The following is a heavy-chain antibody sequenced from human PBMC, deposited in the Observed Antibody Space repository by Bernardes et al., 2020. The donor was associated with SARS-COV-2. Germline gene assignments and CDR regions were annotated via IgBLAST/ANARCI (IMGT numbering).Heavy chain of an antibody. V-gene: IGHV1-18*01. D-gene: IGHD2-15*01. CDR2: IGANSDDT. CDR1: GYNFATYG. Sequence: ASVKVSCKASGYNFATYGITWVRQAPGHGLEWMGWIGANSDDTKYVQKFQGRVTMTTDTSTSTAYMDLRSLRSDDTAIYYCARDRPHRMGAAPYFNGLDVWGQGTAVIVSS. J-gene: IGHJ6*02. CDR3: ARDRPHRMGAAPYFNGLDV.